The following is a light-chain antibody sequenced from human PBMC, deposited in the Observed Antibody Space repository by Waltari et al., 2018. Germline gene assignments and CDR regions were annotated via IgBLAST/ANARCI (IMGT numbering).Light chain of an antibody. V-gene: IGLV10-54*01. CDR1: SNNVGYQG. J-gene: IGLJ3*02. CDR3: SACDSSLSAWV. CDR2: RNN. Sequence: QAGLTQPPSMSKDLRQTATLTCTGNSNNVGYQGAAWLQQHQGHPPKLLSYRNNDRPSGISERFSASRSGNTSSLTITGLQPEDEADYYCSACDSSLSAWVCGGGTKLTVL.